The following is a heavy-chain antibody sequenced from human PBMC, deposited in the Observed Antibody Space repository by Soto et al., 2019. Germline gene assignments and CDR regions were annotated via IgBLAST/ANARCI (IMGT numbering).Heavy chain of an antibody. Sequence: SETLSLTCAVYGGSFSGYYWSWIRQPPGKGLEGIGEINHSGSTNYNPSLKSRVTISVDTSKNQFSLKLSSVTAADTAVYYCARGRTDSSSSERYYYYGMDVWGQGTTVTVSS. D-gene: IGHD6-6*01. CDR3: ARGRTDSSSSERYYYYGMDV. CDR2: INHSGST. V-gene: IGHV4-34*01. CDR1: GGSFSGYY. J-gene: IGHJ6*02.